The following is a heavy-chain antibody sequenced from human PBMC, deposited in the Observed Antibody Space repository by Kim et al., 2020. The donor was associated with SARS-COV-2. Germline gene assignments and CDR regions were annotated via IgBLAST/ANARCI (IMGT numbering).Heavy chain of an antibody. CDR2: LYNGGST. J-gene: IGHJ6*02. D-gene: IGHD3-10*01. CDR1: GFTVSSNY. Sequence: GGSLRLSCAASGFTVSSNYMSWVRQAPGKGLEWVSLLYNGGSTYYADSVKGRFTISRDNSKNTLYLQMNGLRAEDTAVYYCARARGYYYGMDVWGQGTT. CDR3: ARARGYYYGMDV. V-gene: IGHV3-53*01.